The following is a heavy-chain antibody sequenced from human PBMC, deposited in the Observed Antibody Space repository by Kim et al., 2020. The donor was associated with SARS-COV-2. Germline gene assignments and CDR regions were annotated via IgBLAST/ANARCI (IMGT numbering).Heavy chain of an antibody. V-gene: IGHV1-69*13. Sequence: SVKVSCKASGGTFSSYAISWVRQAPGQGLEWMGGIIPIFGTANYAQKFQGRVTITADESTSTAYMELSSLRSEDTAVYYCAKVYDFWSGYYRPTGYYGMDVWGQGTTVTVSS. CDR2: IIPIFGTA. CDR3: AKVYDFWSGYYRPTGYYGMDV. J-gene: IGHJ6*02. CDR1: GGTFSSYA. D-gene: IGHD3-3*01.